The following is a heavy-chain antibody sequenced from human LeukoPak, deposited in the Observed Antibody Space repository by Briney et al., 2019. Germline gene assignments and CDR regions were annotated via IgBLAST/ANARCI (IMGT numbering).Heavy chain of an antibody. CDR3: ARVQSEYTHGFAFDI. Sequence: SETLSLTCTVSGGSISSYYWSWIRQPPGKGLEWIGYIYYSGSTNYNPSLKSRVTTSVDTSKNQFSLKLTSVTAADKAVYYCARVQSEYTHGFAFDIWGQGTMVTVSS. CDR2: IYYSGST. V-gene: IGHV4-59*01. J-gene: IGHJ3*02. D-gene: IGHD5-18*01. CDR1: GGSISSYY.